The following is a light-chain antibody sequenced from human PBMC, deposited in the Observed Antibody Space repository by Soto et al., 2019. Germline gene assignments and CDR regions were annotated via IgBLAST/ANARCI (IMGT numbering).Light chain of an antibody. V-gene: IGLV2-14*03. CDR1: SSDVGGYNY. Sequence: QSALTQPASVSGSPGQSITISCTGTSSDVGGYNYVSWYQQHPGRAPQLMIYDVSHRPSGVSNRFTGSRSGNTASLTISGLQAKDEADYYCSSYATSTTVLFGGGPKLTVL. CDR3: SSYATSTTVL. J-gene: IGLJ2*01. CDR2: DVS.